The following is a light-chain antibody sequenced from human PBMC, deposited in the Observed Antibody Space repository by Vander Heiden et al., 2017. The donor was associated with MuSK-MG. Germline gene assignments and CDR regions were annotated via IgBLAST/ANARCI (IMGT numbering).Light chain of an antibody. V-gene: IGKV3-15*01. Sequence: EIVMTQSPATPSVSPGERATLSCKASKSVSSNLAWYQQKPGQAPRLLICGASPRATGIPAMFGGGGCGTEFTLTISSLQSEDFAVYYCQQYNNGPPITFGQGTRLEIK. CDR2: GAS. J-gene: IGKJ5*01. CDR3: QQYNNGPPIT. CDR1: KSVSSN.